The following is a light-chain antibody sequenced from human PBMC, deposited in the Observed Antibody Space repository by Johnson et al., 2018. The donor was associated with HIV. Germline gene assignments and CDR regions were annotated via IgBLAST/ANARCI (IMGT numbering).Light chain of an antibody. V-gene: IGLV1-51*01. CDR3: GTWDSRLSAAYV. Sequence: QSVLTQPPSVSAAAGQKVTISCSGSSSNIGNNYVSWYQQFPGTVPKLLIYDNNKRPSGIPDRVSGSKSGTSATLGITGLQTGDEADYYCGTWDSRLSAAYVFGTGTKVTVL. CDR2: DNN. CDR1: SSNIGNNY. J-gene: IGLJ1*01.